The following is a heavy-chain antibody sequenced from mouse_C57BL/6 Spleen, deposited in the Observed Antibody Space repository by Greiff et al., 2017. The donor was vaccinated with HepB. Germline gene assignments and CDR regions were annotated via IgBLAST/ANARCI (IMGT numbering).Heavy chain of an antibody. D-gene: IGHD1-1*01. J-gene: IGHJ2*01. CDR3: ARSPTTVVAYYFDY. V-gene: IGHV1-82*01. CDR2: IYPGDGDT. Sequence: VQLQQSGPELVKPGASVKISCKASGYAFSSSWMNWVKQRPGKGLEWIGRIYPGDGDTNYNGKFKGKATLTADKSSSTAYMQLSSRTSEDSAVYFCARSPTTVVAYYFDYWGQGTTLAVSS. CDR1: GYAFSSSW.